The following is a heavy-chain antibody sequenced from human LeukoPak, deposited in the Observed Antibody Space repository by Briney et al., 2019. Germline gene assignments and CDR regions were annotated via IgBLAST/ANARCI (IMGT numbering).Heavy chain of an antibody. CDR2: ISAYNGNT. D-gene: IGHD2-2*01. Sequence: ASVTVSCTASGYTFTSYGISWVRQAPGQGLEWMGWISAYNGNTNYAQKLQGRVTMTTDTSTSTAYMELRSLRSDDTAVYYCARDVGYLGYCSSTSCYNFDYWGQGTLVTVSS. CDR1: GYTFTSYG. V-gene: IGHV1-18*01. CDR3: ARDVGYLGYCSSTSCYNFDY. J-gene: IGHJ4*02.